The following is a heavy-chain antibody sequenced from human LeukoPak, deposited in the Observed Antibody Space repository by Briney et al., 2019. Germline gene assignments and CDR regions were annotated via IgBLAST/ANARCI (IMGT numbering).Heavy chain of an antibody. CDR2: ISSSRSTI. V-gene: IGHV3-48*01. Sequence: GSLRLSGAASGFTFSTYNMNWVRKAPGEGLEWVSEISSSRSTIYYADSVKGRFTISRDKAKISLYLQMNGLKAEDTAVYYDARDRPEYYYGSGSYYLDYWGQGTLVTVSS. CDR3: ARDRPEYYYGSGSYYLDY. D-gene: IGHD3-10*01. J-gene: IGHJ4*02. CDR1: GFTFSTYN.